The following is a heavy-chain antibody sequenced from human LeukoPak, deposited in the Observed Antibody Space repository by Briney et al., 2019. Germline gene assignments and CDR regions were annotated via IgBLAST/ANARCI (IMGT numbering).Heavy chain of an antibody. CDR3: ARGYYGSGNWYDP. V-gene: IGHV4-59*01. CDR2: IYYSGST. CDR1: GGSISSYY. D-gene: IGHD3-10*01. J-gene: IGHJ5*02. Sequence: SETLSLTCTVSGGSISSYYWRWIRQPPGKGLEWIGYIYYSGSTYYNPSLKSRVTISVDTSKNQFSLKLSSVTAADTAVYYCARGYYGSGNWYDPWGQGTLVTVSS.